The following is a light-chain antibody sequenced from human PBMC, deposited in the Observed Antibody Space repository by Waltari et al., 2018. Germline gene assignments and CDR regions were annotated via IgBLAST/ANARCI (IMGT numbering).Light chain of an antibody. CDR1: QSVSSNS. Sequence: EIVLTQSPGTLSLSPGERATLSCRASQSVSSNSLAWYQQKPGQAPRLLIYGASSRATCIPDRFSVRGSGTDFTLTISRLEPEDFAVYYCQQYGSSPPVITFGQGTRLEIK. J-gene: IGKJ5*01. V-gene: IGKV3-20*01. CDR2: GAS. CDR3: QQYGSSPPVIT.